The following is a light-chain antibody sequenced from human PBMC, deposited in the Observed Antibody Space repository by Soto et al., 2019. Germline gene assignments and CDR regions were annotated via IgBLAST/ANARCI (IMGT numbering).Light chain of an antibody. V-gene: IGLV2-11*01. CDR2: DVI. Sequence: QSALTQPRSVSGSPGQSVTISCTGTSSDVGAYNYVSWYQQHPGKAPKLMIYDVIKRPSGIPDRFSGSKSGNTASLTIAGLQDEDEADYYCCSYAGNIWVFGTGTKVTVL. CDR3: CSYAGNIWV. J-gene: IGLJ1*01. CDR1: SSDVGAYNY.